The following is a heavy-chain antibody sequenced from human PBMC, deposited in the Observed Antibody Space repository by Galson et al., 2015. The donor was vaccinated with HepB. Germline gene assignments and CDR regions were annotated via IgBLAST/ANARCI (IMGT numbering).Heavy chain of an antibody. D-gene: IGHD1-1*01. CDR1: GYSFTGYW. Sequence: QSGAEVKKPGESLKISCKGSGYSFTGYWIGWVRQMPGKGLEWMGIIYPGDSDTRYSPSFQGQVTFSADKSISTAYLQWDSLAASDTAMYYCARHSITTGTTGPTFDALDVWGQGTVVTVSS. CDR3: ARHSITTGTTGPTFDALDV. CDR2: IYPGDSDT. V-gene: IGHV5-51*01. J-gene: IGHJ3*01.